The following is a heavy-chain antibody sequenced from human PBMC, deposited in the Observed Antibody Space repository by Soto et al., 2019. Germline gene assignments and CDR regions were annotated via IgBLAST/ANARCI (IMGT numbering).Heavy chain of an antibody. CDR3: ARDRQLWLDY. D-gene: IGHD5-18*01. Sequence: QVQLVESGGGVVQPGRSLRLSCAASGFTFSSYAMHWVRQAPGKGLEWVAVISYDGSNKYYAASVKGRFTISRDNSKNTLYLQMNSLRAEDTAVYYCARDRQLWLDYWGQGTLVTVSS. V-gene: IGHV3-30-3*01. CDR2: ISYDGSNK. CDR1: GFTFSSYA. J-gene: IGHJ4*02.